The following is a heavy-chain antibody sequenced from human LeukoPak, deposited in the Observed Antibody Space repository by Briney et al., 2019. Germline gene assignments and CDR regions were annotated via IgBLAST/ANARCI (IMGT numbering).Heavy chain of an antibody. V-gene: IGHV3-21*01. D-gene: IGHD1-26*01. J-gene: IGHJ4*02. CDR2: ISTMSSYI. Sequence: GGSLRLSCAASGFTFSSYTMNWVRQAPGKGLEWVSSISTMSSYIYYADSVKGRFTISRDNAKNSLFLQMNSLRAEDTAVYYCARMGGGSYLDYWGQGTLVTVSS. CDR3: ARMGGGSYLDY. CDR1: GFTFSSYT.